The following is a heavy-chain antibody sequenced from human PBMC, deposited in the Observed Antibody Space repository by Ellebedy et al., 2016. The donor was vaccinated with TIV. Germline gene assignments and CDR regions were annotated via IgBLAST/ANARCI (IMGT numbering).Heavy chain of an antibody. D-gene: IGHD6-6*01. J-gene: IGHJ1*01. V-gene: IGHV3-53*01. CDR1: GFSVSSNY. CDR2: IYTGDST. Sequence: GESLKISCAASGFSVSSNYVSWVRQAPGKGLEWVSYIYTGDSTYHADSVKGRFTISRDNSKNTVSLQMNSLRVEDTAVYYCARDRDGSSSSDFQHWGPGTLVTVSS. CDR3: ARDRDGSSSSDFQH.